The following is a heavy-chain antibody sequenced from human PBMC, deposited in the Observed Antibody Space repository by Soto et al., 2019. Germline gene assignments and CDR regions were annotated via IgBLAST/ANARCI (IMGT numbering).Heavy chain of an antibody. CDR1: GYHFTDYF. J-gene: IGHJ4*02. V-gene: IGHV1-46*01. CDR3: ARELYSCGGDCPYYMDY. D-gene: IGHD2-21*02. Sequence: ASVKVSCKTSGYHFTDYFIHWVRQAPGQGLEWMGIISLYHHSTSYAQKFQGRLTVTADTSTTTVYMDLSSLTSEDSAVYWCARELYSCGGDCPYYMDYWGQGTLVTVSS. CDR2: ISLYHHST.